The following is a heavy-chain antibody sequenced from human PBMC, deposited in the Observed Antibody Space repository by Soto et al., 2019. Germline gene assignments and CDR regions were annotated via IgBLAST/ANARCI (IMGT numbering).Heavy chain of an antibody. V-gene: IGHV1-46*01. CDR1: GYTFTSYY. CDR3: AREGNYYYGMDV. J-gene: IGHJ6*02. CDR2: INCSGGST. Sequence: QVQLMQSGAEVKKPGASVRVSCMVSGYTFTSYYIHWVRQAPGQGLEWMGVINCSGGSTTYAQRFQGRVTMTRDTSTSTVYMELSSLRSEDTAVYYCAREGNYYYGMDVWGQGTTVTVSS.